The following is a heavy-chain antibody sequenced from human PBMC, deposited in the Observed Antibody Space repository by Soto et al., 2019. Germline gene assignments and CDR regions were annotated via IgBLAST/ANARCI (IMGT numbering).Heavy chain of an antibody. CDR2: IYYSGST. Sequence: TLSLTCTVSGGSISSSSYYWGWIRQPPGKGLEWIGSIYYSGSTYYNPSLKSRVTISVDTSKNQFSLKLSSVTAADTAVYYCARLTGYYYYYYMDVWGKGTMVTVSS. CDR1: GGSISSSSYY. V-gene: IGHV4-39*01. J-gene: IGHJ6*03. CDR3: ARLTGYYYYYYMDV.